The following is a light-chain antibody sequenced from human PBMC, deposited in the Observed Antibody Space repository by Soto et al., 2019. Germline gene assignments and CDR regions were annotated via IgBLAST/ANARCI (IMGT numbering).Light chain of an antibody. J-gene: IGKJ5*01. Sequence: EIVLTQSPGTLSLSPGERATLSCRASQSVSSSYLAWYQQKPGQAPRLLIYGASSRATGIPDRFSGSGSGTDVTLTISRLEPVDLAVYYCQQYGSLPAITFRQGTRLELK. CDR1: QSVSSSY. V-gene: IGKV3-20*01. CDR3: QQYGSLPAIT. CDR2: GAS.